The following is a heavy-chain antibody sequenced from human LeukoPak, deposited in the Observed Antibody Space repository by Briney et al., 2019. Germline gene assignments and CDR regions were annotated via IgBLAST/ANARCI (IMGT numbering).Heavy chain of an antibody. V-gene: IGHV4-59*12. Sequence: SETLSLTCTISGGSISNYYWNWIRQPPGKGLEWIGYVYYSGSTNYNPSLKSRVTISVDTSKNQFSLKLSSVTAADTAVYYCAREPTSGREPTSGRPLDYWGQGTLVTVSS. CDR1: GGSISNYY. CDR3: AREPTSGREPTSGRPLDY. D-gene: IGHD5-12*01. CDR2: VYYSGST. J-gene: IGHJ4*02.